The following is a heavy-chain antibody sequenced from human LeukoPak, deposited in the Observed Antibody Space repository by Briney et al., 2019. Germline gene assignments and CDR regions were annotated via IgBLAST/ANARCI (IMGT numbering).Heavy chain of an antibody. V-gene: IGHV3-21*01. Sequence: GSLRLSCAASGFTFSSYSMNWVRQAPGKGLEWVSSISSSSSYIYYADSVKGRFTISRDNAKNSLYLQMNSLRAEDTAVYYRARDSEDGYSYGLSDYWGQGTLVTVSS. CDR2: ISSSSSYI. D-gene: IGHD5-18*01. J-gene: IGHJ4*02. CDR1: GFTFSSYS. CDR3: ARDSEDGYSYGLSDY.